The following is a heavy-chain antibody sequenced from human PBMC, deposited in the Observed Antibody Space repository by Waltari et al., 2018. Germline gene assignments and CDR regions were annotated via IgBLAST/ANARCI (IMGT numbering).Heavy chain of an antibody. J-gene: IGHJ4*02. CDR2: IYYSGGT. Sequence: QLQLQESGPGLVKPSETLSLTCTVSGGSISSSSYYWGWIRQPPGKGLEWIGYIYYSGGTNYTPSLKRRVTISVDTSKNQFALKLSSVTAADTAVYYCARGNVRYDTPHWGQGTLVTVSS. CDR3: ARGNVRYDTPH. D-gene: IGHD3-10*02. V-gene: IGHV4-61*05. CDR1: GGSISSSSYY.